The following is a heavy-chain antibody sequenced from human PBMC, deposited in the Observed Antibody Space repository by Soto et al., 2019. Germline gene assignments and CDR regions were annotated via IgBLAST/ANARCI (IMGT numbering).Heavy chain of an antibody. V-gene: IGHV1-3*01. Sequence: QVQLVQSGAEVKKPGASVKVSCKASGYTFTSYAMHWVRQAPGQRLEWMGWINDGNGNTKYSQKFQGRVTITRDTSARTANRELSSRSSEDTAVYYWARDLGGWADYWGQGTLVTVSS. CDR3: ARDLGGWADY. CDR2: INDGNGNT. D-gene: IGHD1-26*01. J-gene: IGHJ4*02. CDR1: GYTFTSYA.